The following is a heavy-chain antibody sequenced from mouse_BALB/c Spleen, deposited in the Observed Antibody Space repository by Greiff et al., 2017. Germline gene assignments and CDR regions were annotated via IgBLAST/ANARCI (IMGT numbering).Heavy chain of an antibody. Sequence: EVQVVESGGGLVQPGGSRKLSCAASGFTFSSFGMHWVRQAPEKGLEWVAYISSGSSTIYYADTVKGRFTISRDNPKNTLFLQMTSLRSEDTAMYYCARRYLDAMDYWGQGTSVTVSS. CDR2: ISSGSSTI. V-gene: IGHV5-17*02. J-gene: IGHJ4*01. CDR1: GFTFSSFG. D-gene: IGHD5-5*01. CDR3: ARRYLDAMDY.